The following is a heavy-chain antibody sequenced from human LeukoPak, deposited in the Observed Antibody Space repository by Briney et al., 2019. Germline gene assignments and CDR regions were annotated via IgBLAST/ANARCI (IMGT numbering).Heavy chain of an antibody. D-gene: IGHD2-8*02. CDR3: AREGGRGV. V-gene: IGHV3-30*02. CDR1: GLTFSWNG. CDR2: IQYDGSSK. Sequence: GGSLRLSCAASGLTFSWNGMHWVRQAPGKGLEWLAFIQYDGSSKYYADSVKGRFTISRDNAKNSLYLQMNSLRAEDTAVYYCAREGGRGVWGQGTLVTVSS. J-gene: IGHJ4*02.